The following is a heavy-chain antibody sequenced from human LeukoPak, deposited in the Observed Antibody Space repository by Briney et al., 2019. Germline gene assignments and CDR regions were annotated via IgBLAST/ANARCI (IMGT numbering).Heavy chain of an antibody. CDR2: ISYSGNT. CDR3: ARSRDGYNYVIPY. D-gene: IGHD5-24*01. J-gene: IGHJ4*02. Sequence: SETLSLTCTVSGGSISSYYWSWIRQPPGKGLEWIGYISYSGNTNYNPSLKSRVTISVDTSKNQFSLKLSSVTAADTAVYYCARSRDGYNYVIPYWGQGTLVTVSS. V-gene: IGHV4-59*01. CDR1: GGSISSYY.